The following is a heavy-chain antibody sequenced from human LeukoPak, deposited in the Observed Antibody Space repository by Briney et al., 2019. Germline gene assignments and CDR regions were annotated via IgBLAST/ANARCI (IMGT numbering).Heavy chain of an antibody. J-gene: IGHJ6*03. D-gene: IGHD2-15*01. CDR3: AREGNTRHYMDV. Sequence: GESLKISCKASGYTFTRYWIGWVRQVPGKGLEWMGIIYPGDSDTTYSPSFRGQVTISADKSSSTIYLQWSSLKASDTAMYYCAREGNTRHYMDVCGKGTTVSVS. CDR1: GYTFTRYW. V-gene: IGHV5-51*01. CDR2: IYPGDSDT.